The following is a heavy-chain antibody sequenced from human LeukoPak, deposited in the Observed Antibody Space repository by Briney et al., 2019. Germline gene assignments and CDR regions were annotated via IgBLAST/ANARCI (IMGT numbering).Heavy chain of an antibody. Sequence: PGGSLRLSCAVSGFTFNNAWMSWVRQAPGKGLEWVGRIKTKTDGGPTEYAAPVRGRFTISRDESKKTLYLQMNSLKTEDTAVYYCTTDHDGSEWYNDIIYYYYYMDVWGKGTTVTVSS. D-gene: IGHD6-19*01. J-gene: IGHJ6*03. CDR1: GFTFNNAW. V-gene: IGHV3-15*01. CDR2: IKTKTDGGPT. CDR3: TTDHDGSEWYNDIIYYYYYMDV.